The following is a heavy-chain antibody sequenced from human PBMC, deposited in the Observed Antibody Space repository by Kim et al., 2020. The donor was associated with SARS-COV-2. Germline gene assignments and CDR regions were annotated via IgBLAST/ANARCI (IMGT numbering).Heavy chain of an antibody. CDR3: ARADGGITMIVAAWFDP. CDR2: IYYSGST. D-gene: IGHD3-22*01. J-gene: IGHJ5*02. Sequence: SETLSLTCTVSGGSISSGGYYWSWIRQHPGKGLEWIGYIYYSGSTYYNPSLKSRVTISVDTSKNQFSLKLSSVTAADTAVYYCARADGGITMIVAAWFDPWGQGTLVTVSS. V-gene: IGHV4-31*03. CDR1: GGSISSGGYY.